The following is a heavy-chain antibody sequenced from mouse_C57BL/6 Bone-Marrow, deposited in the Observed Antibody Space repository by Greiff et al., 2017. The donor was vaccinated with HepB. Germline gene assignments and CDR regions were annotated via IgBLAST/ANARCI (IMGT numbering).Heavy chain of an antibody. V-gene: IGHV14-4*01. Sequence: EVQLQESGAELVRPGASVKLSCTASGFNIKDDYMHWVKQRPEQGLEWIGWIDPENGDTEYASKFQGKATITADTSSNTAYRQLSSLTSEDTAVYYCTTFYDYYFDYWGQGTTLTVSS. J-gene: IGHJ2*01. CDR1: GFNIKDDY. CDR3: TTFYDYYFDY. CDR2: IDPENGDT. D-gene: IGHD2-4*01.